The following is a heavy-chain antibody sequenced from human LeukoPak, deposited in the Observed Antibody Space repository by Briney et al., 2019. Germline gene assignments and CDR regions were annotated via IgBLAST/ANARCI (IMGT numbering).Heavy chain of an antibody. D-gene: IGHD4-17*01. CDR2: INHSGST. Sequence: SETLSLTCAVYGGSFSGYYWSWIRQPPGKGLEWIGEINHSGSTDYNPSLKSRVTISVDTSKNQFSLKLSSVTAADTAVYYCARGQSTRYGDYDFDYWGQGTLVTVSS. J-gene: IGHJ4*02. CDR3: ARGQSTRYGDYDFDY. V-gene: IGHV4-34*01. CDR1: GGSFSGYY.